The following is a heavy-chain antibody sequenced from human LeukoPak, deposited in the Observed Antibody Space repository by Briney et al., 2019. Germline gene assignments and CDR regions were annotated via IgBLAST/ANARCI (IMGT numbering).Heavy chain of an antibody. CDR3: ARDGGYDFWSGYLDY. CDR1: GFSVSTTY. V-gene: IGHV3-53*01. CDR2: IYSGGST. Sequence: PGGSQRLSYAASGFSVSTTYMSWVRQAPGKGLEWVSVIYSGGSTYSADSVKGRSTISRDNSKNTLYLQMNSLRAEDTAVYYCARDGGYDFWSGYLDYWGQGTLVTVSS. D-gene: IGHD3-3*01. J-gene: IGHJ4*02.